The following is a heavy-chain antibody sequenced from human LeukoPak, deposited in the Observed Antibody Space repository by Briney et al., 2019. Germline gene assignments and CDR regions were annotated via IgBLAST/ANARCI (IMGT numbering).Heavy chain of an antibody. Sequence: GGSLRLSCAASGFTFSSYSMNWVRQAPGKGLEWVAFIRYDGNNKYYADSVKGRFTISRDNSKNTLYLQMNSLRAEDTAVYYCARGREYYDSSGYYYSFGYYYYMDVWGKGTTVTVSS. CDR3: ARGREYYDSSGYYYSFGYYYYMDV. D-gene: IGHD3-22*01. CDR2: IRYDGNNK. J-gene: IGHJ6*03. V-gene: IGHV3-30*02. CDR1: GFTFSSYS.